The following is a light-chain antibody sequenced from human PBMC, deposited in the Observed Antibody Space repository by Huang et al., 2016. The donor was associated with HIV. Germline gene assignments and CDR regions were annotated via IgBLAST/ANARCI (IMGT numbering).Light chain of an antibody. CDR3: KQSQNTPWT. V-gene: IGKV1-39*01. CDR1: HNINSN. CDR2: VAT. J-gene: IGKJ1*01. Sequence: DIQMTQSPSSLSASIGDRVTMTCRASHNINSNLNWYQQKPGKAHKLLIFVATYLASDVPYRCSGSGSGTHFTLTIYGLQPEDLATYFCKQSQNTPWTFGQGSRLEIK.